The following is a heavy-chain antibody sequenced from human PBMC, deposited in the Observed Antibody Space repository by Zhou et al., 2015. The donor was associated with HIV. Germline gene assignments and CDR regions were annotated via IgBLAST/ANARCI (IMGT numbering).Heavy chain of an antibody. CDR3: ARSLQGTMPPKGMDV. D-gene: IGHD2-2*01. CDR2: IIPIFGTA. Sequence: QMQLVQSGAEVKKPGSSVKVSCKASGGTFSSFGISWVRQAPGQGLQWMGGIIPIFGTATYAQKFQGRVSITADKSSSTAYMELSSLRSEDTALYYCARSLQGTMPPKGMDVWGQGTTVTVSS. V-gene: IGHV1-69*06. J-gene: IGHJ6*02. CDR1: GGTFSSFG.